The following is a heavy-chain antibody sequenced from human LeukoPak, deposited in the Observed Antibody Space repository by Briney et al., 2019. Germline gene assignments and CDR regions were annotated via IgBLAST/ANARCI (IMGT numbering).Heavy chain of an antibody. CDR2: ISSSGSTI. Sequence: LSLTCAVYGGSFSGYYMSWIRQAPGKGLEWVSYISSSGSTIYYADSVKGRFTISRDNAKNSLYLQMNSLRAEDTAVYYCARDSGYRGMDVWGQGTTVTVSS. D-gene: IGHD5-18*01. J-gene: IGHJ6*02. CDR1: GGSFSGYY. CDR3: ARDSGYRGMDV. V-gene: IGHV3-11*01.